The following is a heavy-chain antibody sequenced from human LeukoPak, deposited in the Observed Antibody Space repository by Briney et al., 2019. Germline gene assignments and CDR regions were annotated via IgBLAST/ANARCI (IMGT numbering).Heavy chain of an antibody. CDR1: GGSISSFH. D-gene: IGHD2-15*01. V-gene: IGHV4-59*08. Sequence: SETLSLTCTVSGGSISSFHWSWIRQPPGKGLEWIGHIYYSGSTNYNPSLKSRVTISVDTSKNQFSLELSSVTAADTAVYYCARHVHCSGGGCYWYGMDGWGQGTTVTASS. J-gene: IGHJ6*02. CDR3: ARHVHCSGGGCYWYGMDG. CDR2: IYYSGST.